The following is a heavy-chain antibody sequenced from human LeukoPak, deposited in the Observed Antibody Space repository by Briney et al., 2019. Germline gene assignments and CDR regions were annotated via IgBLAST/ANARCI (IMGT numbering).Heavy chain of an antibody. V-gene: IGHV3-7*04. CDR3: ARNAGWVSDY. CDR2: IKPDGSEK. CDR1: GFTFSSCW. D-gene: IGHD6-19*01. J-gene: IGHJ4*02. Sequence: GGSLRLSCAVSGFTFSSCWMSWVRQAPGKGLEWVANIKPDGSEKFYVDSVKGRFTISRDNAENSLYLDMSSLRAEDTAAYYCARNAGWVSDYWGQGTLVTVSS.